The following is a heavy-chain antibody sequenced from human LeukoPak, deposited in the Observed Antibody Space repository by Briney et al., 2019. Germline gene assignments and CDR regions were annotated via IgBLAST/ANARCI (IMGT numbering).Heavy chain of an antibody. V-gene: IGHV3-30*02. CDR1: GFTFSSYG. D-gene: IGHD6-19*01. J-gene: IGHJ4*02. Sequence: GGSLRLSCAASGFTFSSYGMHWVRQAPGKGLEWVAFIRYDGSNKYYADSVKGRFTISRDNSKNTLYLQMNSLRAEDTAVYYCAKDFSGWAVAGTYVDYWGQGTLVTVSS. CDR3: AKDFSGWAVAGTYVDY. CDR2: IRYDGSNK.